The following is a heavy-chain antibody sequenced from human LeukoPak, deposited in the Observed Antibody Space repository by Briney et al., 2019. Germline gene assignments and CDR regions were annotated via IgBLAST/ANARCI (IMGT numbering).Heavy chain of an antibody. CDR3: AREYWADTAMVFFDY. D-gene: IGHD5-18*01. CDR1: GGSFSGYY. CDR2: INHSGST. V-gene: IGHV4-34*01. Sequence: SETLSLTCAVYGGSFSGYYWSWIRQPPGKGLEWIGEINHSGSTNYNPSLKSRVTISVDTSKNQFSLKLSSVTAADTAVYYCAREYWADTAMVFFDYWGQGTLVTVSS. J-gene: IGHJ4*02.